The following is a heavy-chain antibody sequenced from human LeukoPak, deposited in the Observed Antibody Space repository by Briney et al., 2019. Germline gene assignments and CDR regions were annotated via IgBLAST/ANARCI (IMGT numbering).Heavy chain of an antibody. V-gene: IGHV5-10-1*01. CDR3: ARHLYGSVTYNVDY. D-gene: IGHD3-10*01. CDR2: IDPSDSYT. Sequence: GASLLISCKGSGYIFTTYWITWVRQMPGKGLEWMGTIDPSDSYTNYSPSFQGHVSISVDKSISTAYLQWSSLKASDTAMYYCARHLYGSVTYNVDYWGQGTLVTVSS. J-gene: IGHJ4*02. CDR1: GYIFTTYW.